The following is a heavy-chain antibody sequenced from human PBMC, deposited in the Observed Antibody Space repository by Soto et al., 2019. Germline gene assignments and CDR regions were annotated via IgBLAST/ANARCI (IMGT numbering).Heavy chain of an antibody. CDR1: GGSISSYY. Sequence: SETLSLTCTVSGGSISSYYWSWIRQPPGQGLEWIGYTYYSGSTNYNPSLKSRVTISVDTSKNQFSLKLSSVTAADTAVYYCARSGVGNYYGSGSYPPGRYYYGMDVWGQGTTVTVSS. D-gene: IGHD3-10*01. V-gene: IGHV4-59*01. CDR2: TYYSGST. CDR3: ARSGVGNYYGSGSYPPGRYYYGMDV. J-gene: IGHJ6*02.